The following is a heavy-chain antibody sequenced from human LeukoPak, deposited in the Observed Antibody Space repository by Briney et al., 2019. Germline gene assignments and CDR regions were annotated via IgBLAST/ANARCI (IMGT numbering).Heavy chain of an antibody. CDR3: ARDGCSSTSCYRHYYYGMDV. CDR1: GGSISSYY. D-gene: IGHD2-2*01. CDR2: IYTSGST. J-gene: IGHJ6*02. Sequence: PSETLSLTCTVCGGSISSYYWSWIRQPAGQGLKWIGRIYTSGSTNYNPSLKSRVTMSVDTSKNQFSLKLSSVTAADTAVYYCARDGCSSTSCYRHYYYGMDVWGQGTTVTVSS. V-gene: IGHV4-4*07.